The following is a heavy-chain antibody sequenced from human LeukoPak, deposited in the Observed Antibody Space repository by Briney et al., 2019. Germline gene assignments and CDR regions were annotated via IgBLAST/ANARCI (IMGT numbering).Heavy chain of an antibody. Sequence: ASVTVSCKASGYTFTSYYMHWVRQAPGQGLEWMGIINPSGGSTSYAQKFQGRVTMTRDTSTSTVYMELSSLRSEDTAVYYCARDELYYDSGAYSEYYFDYWGQGTLVTVSS. CDR2: INPSGGST. V-gene: IGHV1-46*01. D-gene: IGHD3-22*01. J-gene: IGHJ4*02. CDR1: GYTFTSYY. CDR3: ARDELYYDSGAYSEYYFDY.